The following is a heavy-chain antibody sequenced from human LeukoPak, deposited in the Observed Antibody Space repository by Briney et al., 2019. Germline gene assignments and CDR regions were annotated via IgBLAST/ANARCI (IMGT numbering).Heavy chain of an antibody. V-gene: IGHV4-34*01. Sequence: SETLSLTCAVYGVSFSGYYWSWIRQPPGKGLEWIGEINHGGSTNYNPSLKSRVTISVDTSKDQFSLKLSSVTAADTAVYYCARHRRGTIDYWGQGTLVTVSS. CDR2: INHGGST. CDR1: GVSFSGYY. D-gene: IGHD1-26*01. CDR3: ARHRRGTIDY. J-gene: IGHJ4*02.